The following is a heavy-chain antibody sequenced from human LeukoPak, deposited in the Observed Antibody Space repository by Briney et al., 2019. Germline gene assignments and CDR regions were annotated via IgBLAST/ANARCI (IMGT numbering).Heavy chain of an antibody. J-gene: IGHJ4*02. Sequence: SETLSLTCAVSGVSFDDYYWSWVRQTPGKGLEWIGEINHSGYTNDSPSLKSRVTLSIDTSRKQFSLNLRSVTVADTGIYYCTRMTAGHDYWGQRTLVAVSS. V-gene: IGHV4-34*01. CDR1: GVSFDDYY. D-gene: IGHD2-21*02. CDR2: INHSGYT. CDR3: TRMTAGHDY.